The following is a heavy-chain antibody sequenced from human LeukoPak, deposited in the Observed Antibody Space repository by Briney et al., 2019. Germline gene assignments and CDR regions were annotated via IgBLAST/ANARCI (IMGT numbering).Heavy chain of an antibody. D-gene: IGHD1-26*01. Sequence: GGSLRLSCAASGFTFSSYWMSWVRQAPGKGLEGVANIKQEGSEKYYVDSVKGRFTISRDNAKNSLYLQMNSLRAEDTAVYYCARDFSSGSYYGDYYFDYWGQGTPVTVSS. V-gene: IGHV3-7*01. CDR2: IKQEGSEK. J-gene: IGHJ4*02. CDR3: ARDFSSGSYYGDYYFDY. CDR1: GFTFSSYW.